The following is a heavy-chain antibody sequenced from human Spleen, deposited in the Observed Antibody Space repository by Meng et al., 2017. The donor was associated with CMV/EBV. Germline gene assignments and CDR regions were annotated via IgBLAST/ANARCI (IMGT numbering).Heavy chain of an antibody. D-gene: IGHD3-10*01. CDR1: GFIFNTYW. V-gene: IGHV3-74*03. Sequence: EVQLVESGGGLVQPGGSLRLSCAASGFIFNTYWMHWVRQAPGKGLLWVSRINPDGRSTTYAESVKGRFTISRDNAKNTLYLQMNSLRDEDTAVYYCTADHGSGRYSWGQGTLVTVSS. J-gene: IGHJ5*02. CDR2: INPDGRST. CDR3: TADHGSGRYS.